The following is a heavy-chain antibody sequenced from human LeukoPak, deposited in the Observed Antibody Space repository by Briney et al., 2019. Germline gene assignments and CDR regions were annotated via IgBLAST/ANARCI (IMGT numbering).Heavy chain of an antibody. J-gene: IGHJ4*02. CDR3: TYYYDSSGYYYLYDY. CDR1: GFTFGDYA. D-gene: IGHD3-22*01. V-gene: IGHV3-49*03. CDR2: IGSKAYGGTT. Sequence: PGGSLRLSCTASGFTFGDYAMSWFRQAPGKGLEWVGFIGSKAYGGTTEYAASVKGRFTISRDDSKSIAYLQMNSLKTEDTAVYYCTYYYDSSGYYYLYDYWGQGTLVTVSS.